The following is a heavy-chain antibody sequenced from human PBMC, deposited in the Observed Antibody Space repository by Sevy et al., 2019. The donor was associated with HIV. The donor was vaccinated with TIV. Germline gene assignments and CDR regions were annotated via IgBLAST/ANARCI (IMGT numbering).Heavy chain of an antibody. V-gene: IGHV3-48*03. Sequence: GGSLRLSCAASGFMFGNYEMNWVRQVPGKGLEWVSYISGNGRTTYHADSVKGRFTISRDNAKNSVYLQMNSLRVEDTAIYYCARDICHYNSSGAFDRWGQGSLVTVSS. J-gene: IGHJ4*02. CDR1: GFMFGNYE. D-gene: IGHD3-22*01. CDR3: ARDICHYNSSGAFDR. CDR2: ISGNGRTT.